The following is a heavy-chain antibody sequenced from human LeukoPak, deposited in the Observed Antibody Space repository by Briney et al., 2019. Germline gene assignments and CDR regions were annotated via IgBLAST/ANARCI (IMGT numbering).Heavy chain of an antibody. D-gene: IGHD1-26*01. Sequence: QPGGSLRLSCAASGFTFTDYWMTWVRQVPGKGLEWVANIHQAGTESYYLDSVKGRFAISRDNAKNSLYLQLSSLRVDDTAVYYCARVGTWELQRVFDYWGQGTLVTVSS. CDR1: GFTFTDYW. J-gene: IGHJ4*02. V-gene: IGHV3-7*01. CDR3: ARVGTWELQRVFDY. CDR2: IHQAGTES.